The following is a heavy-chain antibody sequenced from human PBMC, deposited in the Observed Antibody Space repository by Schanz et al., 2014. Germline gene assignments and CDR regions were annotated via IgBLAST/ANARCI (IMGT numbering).Heavy chain of an antibody. Sequence: EVQLLESGGGLVQPGGSLRLSCAASGFTFSSYAMSWVRQAPGKGLEWVSAISGTGGDDTYYADSVKGRFTISRDNSKNTLFLQMNSLRVEDTAVCYCARDRRNADLDYWGQGTLVTVSS. D-gene: IGHD1-1*01. V-gene: IGHV3-23*01. J-gene: IGHJ4*02. CDR1: GFTFSSYA. CDR2: ISGTGGDDT. CDR3: ARDRRNADLDY.